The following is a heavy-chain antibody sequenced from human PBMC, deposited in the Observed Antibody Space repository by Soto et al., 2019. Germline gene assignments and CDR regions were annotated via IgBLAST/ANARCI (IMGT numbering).Heavy chain of an antibody. D-gene: IGHD2-15*01. CDR3: TTDWVVVSGATIFDF. Sequence: EVQLVESGGGLVKPGGSLRLSCAASGFTFSNAWMSWVRQAPGKGLEWVGRIKSKTDGGTPAYPAPVKGRFTISRDDSKNTLYLEINSLKTEDTAVYYCTTDWVVVSGATIFDFWGQGALVTVSS. J-gene: IGHJ4*02. CDR1: GFTFSNAW. V-gene: IGHV3-15*01. CDR2: IKSKTDGGTP.